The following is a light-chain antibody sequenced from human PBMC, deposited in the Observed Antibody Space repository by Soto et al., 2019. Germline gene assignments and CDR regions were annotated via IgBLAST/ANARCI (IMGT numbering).Light chain of an antibody. CDR3: QQYTRYWT. Sequence: DIRMTQSPSTLSASVGDRVTIRCRASQSISTWLAWYQQKPGKAPRLLIYKASTLESGVPSRFSGSGSGTEFTLTISSLQTDDFATYYCQQYTRYWTFGQGTKVEI. CDR2: KAS. J-gene: IGKJ1*01. CDR1: QSISTW. V-gene: IGKV1-5*03.